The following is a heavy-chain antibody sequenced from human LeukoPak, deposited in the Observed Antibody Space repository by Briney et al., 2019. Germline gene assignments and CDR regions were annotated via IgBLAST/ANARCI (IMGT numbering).Heavy chain of an antibody. D-gene: IGHD1-26*01. V-gene: IGHV3-30-3*01. CDR1: GLTFSSYA. CDR2: ISYDGSNK. CDR3: ARIYAKKVGATDFQH. Sequence: GGSLRLSCAAFGLTFSSYAMHWVRQAPGKGLEWVAVISYDGSNKYCADSVKGRFTISRDNSKNTLYLQMNSLRAEDTAVYYCARIYAKKVGATDFQHWGQGTLVTVSS. J-gene: IGHJ1*01.